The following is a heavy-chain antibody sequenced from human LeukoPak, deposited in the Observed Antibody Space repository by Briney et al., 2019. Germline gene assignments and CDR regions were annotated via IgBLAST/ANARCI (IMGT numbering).Heavy chain of an antibody. CDR1: GYTFTGYY. V-gene: IGHV1-2*02. Sequence: AASVKVSCKASGYTFTGYYMHWVRQAPGQGLEWMGWMNPNSGGTNYAQKFQGRVTMTRDTSISTAYMELSRLRSDDTAVYYCAREHCSSTSCYGNWFDPWGQGTLVTVSS. CDR2: MNPNSGGT. J-gene: IGHJ5*02. CDR3: AREHCSSTSCYGNWFDP. D-gene: IGHD2-2*01.